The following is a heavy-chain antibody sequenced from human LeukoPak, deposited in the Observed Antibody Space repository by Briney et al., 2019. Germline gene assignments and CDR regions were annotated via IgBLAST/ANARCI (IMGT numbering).Heavy chain of an antibody. CDR3: ARAEALSVSSGYYEDY. Sequence: ASVKVSCKASGYTFTAYYMHWVRQAPGQGLEWMGWINPNSGGTDYAQKFQGRVTMTRDTSISTAYMELTTLRSDDTAVYYCARAEALSVSSGYYEDYWGQGALVTVSS. CDR1: GYTFTAYY. D-gene: IGHD3-22*01. CDR2: INPNSGGT. V-gene: IGHV1-2*02. J-gene: IGHJ4*02.